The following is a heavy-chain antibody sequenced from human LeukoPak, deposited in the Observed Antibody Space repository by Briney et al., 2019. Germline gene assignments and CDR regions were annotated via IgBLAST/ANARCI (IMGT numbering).Heavy chain of an antibody. J-gene: IGHJ3*02. CDR2: IYYSGST. CDR1: GGSINNYY. CDR3: YSGWYGAFDI. Sequence: PSETLSLTCTVSGGSINNYYWSWIRQPPGKGLEWIGYIYYSGSTNYNPSLKSRVTISVDTSKNQFSLKLSSVTAADTAVYYCYSGWYGAFDIWGQGTMVTVSS. V-gene: IGHV4-59*08. D-gene: IGHD6-19*01.